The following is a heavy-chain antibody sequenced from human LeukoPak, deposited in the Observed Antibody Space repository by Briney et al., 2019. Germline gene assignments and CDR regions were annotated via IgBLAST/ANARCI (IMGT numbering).Heavy chain of an antibody. CDR3: AKVSPDYYDSSGYYYGAFDI. Sequence: GGSPRLSCAASGFTFSSYAMNWVRQAPGKGLEWVSAITGSGGRTYYADSVKGRFTISRDNSKNTLYLQMNSLRAEDTAVYYCAKVSPDYYDSSGYYYGAFDIWGQGTMVTVSS. CDR1: GFTFSSYA. V-gene: IGHV3-23*01. CDR2: ITGSGGRT. D-gene: IGHD3-22*01. J-gene: IGHJ3*02.